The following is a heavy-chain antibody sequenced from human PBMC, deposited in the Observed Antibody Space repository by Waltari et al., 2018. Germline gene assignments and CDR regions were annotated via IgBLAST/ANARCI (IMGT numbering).Heavy chain of an antibody. CDR2: ISTYNGNT. D-gene: IGHD3-22*01. Sequence: QVQLVQSGAEVKKPGASVKVSCKTSGYNFDSYGISWVRQAPGQGPEWMAWISTYNGNTDYAQKFKGRLSVNTPTSTNTAYMELRSLTSDDTAVYYCVRDRTYDSSGFLGEHWGQGTLVSVSS. CDR3: VRDRTYDSSGFLGEH. J-gene: IGHJ4*02. V-gene: IGHV1-18*01. CDR1: GYNFDSYG.